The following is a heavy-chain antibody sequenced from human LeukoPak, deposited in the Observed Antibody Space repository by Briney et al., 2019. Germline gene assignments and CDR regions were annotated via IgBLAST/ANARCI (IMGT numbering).Heavy chain of an antibody. CDR3: AAATVTKRFFDY. D-gene: IGHD4-17*01. CDR2: IYYSGST. CDR1: GGSISSGDYY. J-gene: IGHJ4*02. Sequence: NPSETLSLTCTVSGGSISSGDYYWSWIRQPPGKGLEWIGYIYYSGSTYYNPSLKSRVTISVDTSKNQFSLKLSSVTAADTAVYYCAAATVTKRFFDYWGQGTLVTVSS. V-gene: IGHV4-30-4*01.